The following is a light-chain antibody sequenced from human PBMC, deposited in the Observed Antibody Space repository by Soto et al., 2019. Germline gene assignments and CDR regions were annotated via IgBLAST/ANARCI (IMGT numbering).Light chain of an antibody. CDR1: ESLITKA. CDR3: QQYCVSPLT. Sequence: EIVLTQSPGTLSLSPGETATVSCRATESLITKALAWYQQKPGQAPRLLIYGAFTRDAAIPDRFNCSGSGTDFALTISRLELEDSAVYYCQQYCVSPLTFGPGTKVEIK. CDR2: GAF. J-gene: IGKJ3*01. V-gene: IGKV3-20*01.